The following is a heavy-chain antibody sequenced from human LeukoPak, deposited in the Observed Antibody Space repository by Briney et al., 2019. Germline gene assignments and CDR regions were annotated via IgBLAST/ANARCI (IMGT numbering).Heavy chain of an antibody. CDR1: GGSFSGYY. V-gene: IGHV4-34*01. CDR3: AGGPLGSNWERDWVGP. Sequence: SETLSLTCAVYGGSFSGYYWSWIRQPPGKGLEWIGEINHSGSTNYNPSLKSRVTISVDTSKNQFSLKLSSVTAADTAVYYCAGGPLGSNWERDWVGPWGQGTLGTGSS. J-gene: IGHJ5*02. D-gene: IGHD6-13*01. CDR2: INHSGST.